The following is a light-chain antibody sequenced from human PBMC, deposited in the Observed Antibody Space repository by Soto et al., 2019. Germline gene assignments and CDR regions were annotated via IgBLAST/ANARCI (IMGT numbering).Light chain of an antibody. CDR1: SRDIEAYDY. J-gene: IGLJ1*01. CDR2: EVN. V-gene: IGLV2-11*01. CDR3: CSFAGSYYV. Sequence: QSVLTQPPSVSGSPGQSVAISCTGTSRDIEAYDYVSWYQQHPGKAPKLIISEVNKRPSGVSYRFSGSKSGNTASLTISGLQGEDEADYYCCSFAGSYYVFGTGTKLTVL.